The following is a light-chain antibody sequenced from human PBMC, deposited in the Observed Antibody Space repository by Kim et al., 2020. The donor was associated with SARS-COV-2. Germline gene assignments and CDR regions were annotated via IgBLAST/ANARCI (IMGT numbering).Light chain of an antibody. CDR1: NIRSYY. CDR2: GKN. V-gene: IGLV3-19*01. J-gene: IGLJ2*01. CDR3: NSRDSNDNVV. Sequence: VALGQTVRITCRGDNIRSYYAAWYQQKPGQAPIVVIYGKNNRPSGIPDRFSGSSSGNTASLTITRTQAGDEADYYCNSRDSNDNVVFGGGTQLTVL.